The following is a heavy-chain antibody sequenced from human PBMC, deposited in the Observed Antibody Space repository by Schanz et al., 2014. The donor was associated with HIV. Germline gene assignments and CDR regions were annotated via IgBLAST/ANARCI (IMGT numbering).Heavy chain of an antibody. D-gene: IGHD6-6*01. J-gene: IGHJ6*02. V-gene: IGHV3-9*01. CDR2: ISWNSVSI. CDR3: AKAYSTSRPYSMDI. Sequence: VQLVESGGGVVQPGRSLRLSCAASGFTFSSYSMNWVRQAPGKGLEWVSGISWNSVSIGYADSVKGRFTISRDNAKNSLYMQMNSLRGDDTALYYCAKAYSTSRPYSMDIWGQGTTVTVSS. CDR1: GFTFSSYS.